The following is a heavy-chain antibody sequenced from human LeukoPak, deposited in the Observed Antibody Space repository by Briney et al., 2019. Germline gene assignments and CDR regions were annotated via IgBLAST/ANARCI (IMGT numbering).Heavy chain of an antibody. CDR2: IKQDGSEK. CDR1: GFTFSSYW. CDR3: ARDRVYSSSDDFDY. V-gene: IGHV3-7*01. Sequence: PGGSLRLSCAASGFTFSSYWMSWVRQAPGKGLEWVANIKQDGSEKYYVDSVKGRFTISRDNAKNSLYLQMNSLRAEDTAVYYCARDRVYSSSDDFDYWGQGTLVTVSS. D-gene: IGHD6-6*01. J-gene: IGHJ4*02.